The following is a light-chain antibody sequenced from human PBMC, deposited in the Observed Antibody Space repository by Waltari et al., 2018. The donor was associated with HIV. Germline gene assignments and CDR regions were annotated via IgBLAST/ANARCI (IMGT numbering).Light chain of an antibody. Sequence: EIVLTQSPATLSLSPGERATLSCRASQSVSAYLAWNQQKPGQPPRLLIYDSSYRATGIPARISGSGSGTDFTLTINSLEPEDFAVYYCQQRRNWPLTFGGGTKVEIK. CDR1: QSVSAY. V-gene: IGKV3-11*01. CDR3: QQRRNWPLT. CDR2: DSS. J-gene: IGKJ4*01.